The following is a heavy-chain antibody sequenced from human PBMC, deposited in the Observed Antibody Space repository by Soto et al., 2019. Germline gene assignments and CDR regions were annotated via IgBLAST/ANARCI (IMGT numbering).Heavy chain of an antibody. CDR1: GLTFSSYA. V-gene: IGHV3-23*01. CDR3: AKDSPLLRYPVAETARGWFDP. Sequence: EVQLLESGGGLVQPGGSLRLSCAASGLTFSSYAMSWVRQAPGKGLEWVSGISGSGSSTYYADSVKGRFTISRDNSKNTLNLEMNTLRAEDTAIYYCAKDSPLLRYPVAETARGWFDPWGQGTLVTVSS. CDR2: ISGSGSST. J-gene: IGHJ5*02. D-gene: IGHD2-15*01.